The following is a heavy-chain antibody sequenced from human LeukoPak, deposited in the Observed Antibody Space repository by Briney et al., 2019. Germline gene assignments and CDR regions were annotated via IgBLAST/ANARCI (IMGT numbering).Heavy chain of an antibody. D-gene: IGHD3-10*01. Sequence: GGSLRLSCAASGFTFGDYYMSWIRQAPGKGLEWISYISSTARNIFYADSVKGRFTISRDNAENSLYLQMNSLRAEDTAVYYCARDWFSMVRGTIGSKMYYFDYWGQGTLVTVSS. CDR2: ISSTARNI. V-gene: IGHV3-11*04. J-gene: IGHJ4*02. CDR1: GFTFGDYY. CDR3: ARDWFSMVRGTIGSKMYYFDY.